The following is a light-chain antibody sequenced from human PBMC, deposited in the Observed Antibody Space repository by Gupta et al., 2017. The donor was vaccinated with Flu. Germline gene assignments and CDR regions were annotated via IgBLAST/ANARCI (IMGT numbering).Light chain of an antibody. CDR3: QQRVSWPTT. CDR1: QSVSSL. J-gene: IGKJ5*01. CDR2: DAS. Sequence: VFPHPPATVSLSPGERATLSSRASQSVSSLLAWYQHKPGQAPRLLIYDASKRATGVPPRFSGSGSGTDFTLTISSLDPEDFAIYYCQQRVSWPTTFGQGTRMEIK. V-gene: IGKV3-11*01.